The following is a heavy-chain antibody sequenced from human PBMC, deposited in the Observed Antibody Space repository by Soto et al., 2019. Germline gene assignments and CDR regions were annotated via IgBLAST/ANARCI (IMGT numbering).Heavy chain of an antibody. CDR3: ASRYGSGSYSYYYYGMDV. CDR2: IYHSGST. Sequence: SETLSLTCAVSGGSISSSNWWSWVRQPPGKGLEWIGEIYHSGSTNYNPSLKSRVTISVDKSKNQFSLKLSSVTAADTAVYYCASRYGSGSYSYYYYGMDVWGQGTTVTVSS. J-gene: IGHJ6*02. CDR1: GGSISSSNW. D-gene: IGHD3-10*01. V-gene: IGHV4-4*02.